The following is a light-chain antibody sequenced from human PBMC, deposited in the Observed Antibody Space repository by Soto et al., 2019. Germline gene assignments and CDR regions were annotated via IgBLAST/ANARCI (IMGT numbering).Light chain of an antibody. CDR1: QSVSSSY. CDR2: GAS. CDR3: QQYGSSPPST. J-gene: IGKJ1*01. Sequence: EIVLTQSPGTLSLSPGERATLSCRASQSVSSSYLAWYQQKPGQAPRLLIYGASSRATGIPDRFSGSGSGTDFTLTISRLEPEDFAFYYWQQYGSSPPSTFGQGTKVDIK. V-gene: IGKV3-20*01.